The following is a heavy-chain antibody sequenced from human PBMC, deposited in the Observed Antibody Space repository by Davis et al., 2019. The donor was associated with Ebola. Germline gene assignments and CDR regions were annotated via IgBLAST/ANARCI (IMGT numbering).Heavy chain of an antibody. J-gene: IGHJ4*02. Sequence: SVKVSCKASGGTFSSYAISWVRQAPGQGLEWMGGIIPIFGTANYAQKFQGRVTMTRDTSTSTVYMELSSLRSEDTAVYYCARDHTPCTNGVCYQYYFDYWGQGTLVTVSS. CDR3: ARDHTPCTNGVCYQYYFDY. D-gene: IGHD2-8*01. CDR1: GGTFSSYA. CDR2: IIPIFGTA. V-gene: IGHV1-69*05.